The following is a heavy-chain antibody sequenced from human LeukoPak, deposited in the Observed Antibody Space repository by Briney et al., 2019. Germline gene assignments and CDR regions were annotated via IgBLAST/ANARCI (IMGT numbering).Heavy chain of an antibody. J-gene: IGHJ4*02. CDR2: ISGGGDSI. V-gene: IGHV3-23*01. CDR3: AKDQSASYYYGSASYQNY. CDR1: GFTFSTYA. Sequence: GGSLRLSCAASGFTFSTYAMSWVRQAPGKGLEWVSAISGGGDSIYYADSVKGRFTISRDNSKNTLSLLMNSLRAEDTAAYYCAKDQSASYYYGSASYQNYWGQGTLVTVSS. D-gene: IGHD3-10*01.